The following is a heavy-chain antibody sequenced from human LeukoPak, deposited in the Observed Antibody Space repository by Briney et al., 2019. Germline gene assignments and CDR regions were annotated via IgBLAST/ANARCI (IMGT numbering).Heavy chain of an antibody. D-gene: IGHD2-15*01. CDR2: IGQDGTVK. V-gene: IGHV3-7*01. CDR1: GFTFSTHW. CDR3: ARKSDIYSYAFDV. Sequence: GGSLRLSCAASGFTFSTHWMTWVRQAPGKGLEWVANIGQDGTVKNYVDSLRARFTISRDNAKNSLYLLMDNLRAEDTALYFCARKSDIYSYAFDVWGQGTTVTVSS. J-gene: IGHJ6*02.